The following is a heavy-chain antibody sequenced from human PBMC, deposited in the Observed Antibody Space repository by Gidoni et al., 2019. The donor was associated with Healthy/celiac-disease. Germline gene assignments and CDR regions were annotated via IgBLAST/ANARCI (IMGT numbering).Heavy chain of an antibody. D-gene: IGHD3-9*01. J-gene: IGHJ4*02. CDR2: ISSSSSYI. V-gene: IGHV3-21*01. CDR1: GFTFRSYS. Sequence: EVQLVESGGGLVKPGGSLRLSCAASGFTFRSYSMNWVRQAPGKGLEWVSSISSSSSYIYYADSVKGRFTISRDNAKNSLYLQMNSLRAEDTAVYYCARGPPEVFDWLLYPDHDYWGQGTLVTVSS. CDR3: ARGPPEVFDWLLYPDHDY.